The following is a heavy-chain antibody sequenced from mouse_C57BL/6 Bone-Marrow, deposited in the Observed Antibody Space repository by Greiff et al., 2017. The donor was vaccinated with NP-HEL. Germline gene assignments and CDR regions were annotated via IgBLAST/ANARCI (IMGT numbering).Heavy chain of an antibody. CDR1: GYTFTSYG. J-gene: IGHJ3*01. D-gene: IGHD3-2*02. Sequence: VNVVESGAELARPGASVKLSCKASGYTFTSYGISWVKQRTGQGLEWIGEIYPRSGNTYYNEKFKGKATLTADKSSSTAYMELRSLTSEDSAVYFCASRQLRLEVFAYWGQGTLVTVSA. V-gene: IGHV1-81*01. CDR3: ASRQLRLEVFAY. CDR2: IYPRSGNT.